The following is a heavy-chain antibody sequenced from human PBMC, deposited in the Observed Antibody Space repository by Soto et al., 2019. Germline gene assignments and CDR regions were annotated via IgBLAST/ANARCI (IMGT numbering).Heavy chain of an antibody. J-gene: IGHJ4*02. D-gene: IGHD3-22*01. CDR2: ISYDGSNK. CDR3: AKGYDSSGYYPGFDY. V-gene: IGHV3-30*18. CDR1: GFTFSSYG. Sequence: GGSLRLSCAASGFTFSSYGMHWVRQAPGKGLEWVAVISYDGSNKYYADSVKGRFTISRDNSKNTLYLQMNSLRAEDTAVYYCAKGYDSSGYYPGFDYWGQGTLVTVSS.